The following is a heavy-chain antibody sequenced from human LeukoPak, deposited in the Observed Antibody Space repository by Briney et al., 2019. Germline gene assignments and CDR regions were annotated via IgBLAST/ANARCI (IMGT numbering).Heavy chain of an antibody. CDR3: ARDSRYCSGGSCYGDFDY. CDR1: GGSISSSSYY. V-gene: IGHV4-39*07. D-gene: IGHD2-15*01. CDR2: IYYSGST. Sequence: SETLSLTCTVSGGSISSSSYYWGWIRQPPGKGLEWIGGIYYSGSTYYNPSLKSRVTISVDTSKNQFSLKLSSVTAADTAVYYCARDSRYCSGGSCYGDFDYWGQGTLVTVSS. J-gene: IGHJ4*02.